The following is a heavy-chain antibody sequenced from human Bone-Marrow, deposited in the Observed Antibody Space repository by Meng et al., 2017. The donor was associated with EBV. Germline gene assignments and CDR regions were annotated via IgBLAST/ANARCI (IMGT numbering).Heavy chain of an antibody. V-gene: IGHV4-34*01. CDR1: GGSCSDYY. J-gene: IGHJ4*01. Sequence: VQLPGWGGRLLRPSETLSRNGAVYGGSCSDYYWVRNRQRPGKGLEWLGDINNSGTTNARQSHRSRVIISVDTFKTQFSLMLSFVTAADTAVYYCARSAKREFGLWGHGTLVTVSS. CDR3: ARSAKREFGL. CDR2: INNSGTT. D-gene: IGHD3-10*01.